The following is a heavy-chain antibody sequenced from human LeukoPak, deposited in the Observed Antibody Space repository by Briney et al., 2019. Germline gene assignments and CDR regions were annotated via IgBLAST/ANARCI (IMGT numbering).Heavy chain of an antibody. D-gene: IGHD6-13*01. V-gene: IGHV4-34*01. CDR3: ARDPYRISSSWYRRVYYFDY. Sequence: PSETLSLTCAVYGGSFSGYYWSWIRQPPGKGLEWIGEINHSGSTNYNPSLKSRVTISVDTSKNQFSLKLSSVTAADTAVYYCARDPYRISSSWYRRVYYFDYWGQGTLVTVSS. CDR1: GGSFSGYY. J-gene: IGHJ4*02. CDR2: INHSGST.